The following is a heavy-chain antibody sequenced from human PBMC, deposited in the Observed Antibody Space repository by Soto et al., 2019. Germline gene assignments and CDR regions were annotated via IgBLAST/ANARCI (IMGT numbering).Heavy chain of an antibody. CDR3: ARGLTTVNHYYYYGMDV. Sequence: QVQLQETGPGLVKPSQTLSLTCTVSGGSISSGGYYWSWIRQHPGKGLEWIGYIYYSGSTYYNPSLKSRVTISVDTSKNQFSLKLSSVTAADTAVYYCARGLTTVNHYYYYGMDVWGQGTTVTVSS. CDR1: GGSISSGGYY. V-gene: IGHV4-31*03. D-gene: IGHD4-17*01. J-gene: IGHJ6*02. CDR2: IYYSGST.